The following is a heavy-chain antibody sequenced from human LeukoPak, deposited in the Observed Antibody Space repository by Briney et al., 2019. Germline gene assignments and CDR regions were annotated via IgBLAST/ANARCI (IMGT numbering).Heavy chain of an antibody. Sequence: GGSLRLSCAASGFTFSDYYMSWIRQAPGKGLEWVSYISSSGSTIYYADSVKGRFTISRDNAKNSLYLQMSSLRAEDTAVYYCARRNPGYSSSWYFNDYWGQGTLVTVSS. CDR1: GFTFSDYY. CDR3: ARRNPGYSSSWYFNDY. D-gene: IGHD6-13*01. V-gene: IGHV3-11*04. CDR2: ISSSGSTI. J-gene: IGHJ4*02.